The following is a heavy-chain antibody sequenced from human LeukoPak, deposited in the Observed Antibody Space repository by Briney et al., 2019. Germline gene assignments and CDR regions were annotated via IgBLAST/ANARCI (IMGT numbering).Heavy chain of an antibody. CDR2: ISGTGGIT. CDR1: GFSFSSYG. D-gene: IGHD6-19*01. J-gene: IGHJ4*02. CDR3: AKDRGAVAGRPPYYFDY. V-gene: IGHV3-23*01. Sequence: GGSLRLSCTASGFSFSSYGLNWVRQAPGKGLEWVAAISGTGGITYYADSVKGRFTISRDNSKNTLYLQMNSLRAEDTAVYYCAKDRGAVAGRPPYYFDYWGQGTLVTVSS.